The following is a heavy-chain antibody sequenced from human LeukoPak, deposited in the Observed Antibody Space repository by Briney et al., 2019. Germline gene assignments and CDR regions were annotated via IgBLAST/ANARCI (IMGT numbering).Heavy chain of an antibody. V-gene: IGHV1-18*01. CDR1: NYTFTSYG. D-gene: IGHD3-3*01. CDR2: INAYNGDT. CDR3: ATDPRTTVFGTFRYYYMDV. Sequence: ASVKVSCKASNYTFTSYGISWVRQAPGQGLEWMAWINAYNGDTNYAQKFQGRVTMTRDTSINTAYMELSRLTSDDTAVYYCATDPRTTVFGTFRYYYMDVWGKGTTVAVSS. J-gene: IGHJ6*03.